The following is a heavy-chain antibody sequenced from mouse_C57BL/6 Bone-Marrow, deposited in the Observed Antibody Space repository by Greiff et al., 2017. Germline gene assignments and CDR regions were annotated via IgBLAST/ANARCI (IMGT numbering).Heavy chain of an antibody. CDR1: GYSITSDY. CDR2: ISYSVSP. D-gene: IGHD2-12*01. Sequence: EVKLMESGPGLAKPSQTLSLTCSVTGYSITSDYWNWIRKFPGNKLEYRGYISYSVSPYYNPSLKSRSSITRNTSKTQYYLQLNSVTTEDTATYYCARFGGYDGEYYAMDYWGQGTSVTVSS. CDR3: ARFGGYDGEYYAMDY. J-gene: IGHJ4*01. V-gene: IGHV3-8*01.